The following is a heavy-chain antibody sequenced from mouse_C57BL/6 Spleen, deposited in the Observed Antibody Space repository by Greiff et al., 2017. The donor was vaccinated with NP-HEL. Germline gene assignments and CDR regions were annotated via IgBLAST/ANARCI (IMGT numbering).Heavy chain of an antibody. Sequence: EVKLVESGGGLVKPGGSLKLSCAASGFTFSDYGMHWVRQAPEKGLEWVAYISSGSSTIYYADTVKGRFTISRDNAKNTLFLQMTSLRSEDTAMYYCARGSPPDFDYWGQGTTLTVSS. J-gene: IGHJ2*01. CDR3: ARGSPPDFDY. CDR2: ISSGSSTI. D-gene: IGHD6-1*01. CDR1: GFTFSDYG. V-gene: IGHV5-17*01.